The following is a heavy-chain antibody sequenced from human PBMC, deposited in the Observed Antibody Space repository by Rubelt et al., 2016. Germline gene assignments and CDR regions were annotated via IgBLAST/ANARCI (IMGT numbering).Heavy chain of an antibody. J-gene: IGHJ5*02. CDR2: FDPEYGVT. Sequence: QLVQSGAEVKRPGASVKVSCKVSGHTLTQLSMHWVRQAPGKGLEWMGGFDPEYGVTIDAQKFQGRVTMTEDTSTDTAYMELRSLRSDDTAVYYCAAGLQYNWFDPWGQGTLVTVSS. CDR3: AAGLQYNWFDP. V-gene: IGHV1-24*01. CDR1: GHTLTQLS. D-gene: IGHD4-11*01.